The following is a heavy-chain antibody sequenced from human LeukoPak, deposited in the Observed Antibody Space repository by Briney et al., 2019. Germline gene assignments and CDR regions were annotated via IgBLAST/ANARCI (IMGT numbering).Heavy chain of an antibody. J-gene: IGHJ4*02. Sequence: ASVKVSCKASGYTFTSYGISWVPQAPGQGLEWMGWISAYNGNTNYAQKLQGRVTMTTDTSTSTAYMELRSLRSDDTAVYYCARWPGPRWFGDYYFDYWGQGTLVTVSS. D-gene: IGHD3-10*01. CDR1: GYTFTSYG. CDR2: ISAYNGNT. V-gene: IGHV1-18*01. CDR3: ARWPGPRWFGDYYFDY.